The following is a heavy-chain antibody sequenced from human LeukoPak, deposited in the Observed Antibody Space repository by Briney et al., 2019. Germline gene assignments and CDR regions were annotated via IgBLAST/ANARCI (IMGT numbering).Heavy chain of an antibody. J-gene: IGHJ4*02. CDR1: GFTFSSYA. CDR2: ISTGSTTI. CDR3: ARGFYTPDY. Sequence: PGGSLRLSCSASGFTFSSYAMNWVRQAPGKGLEWVSYISTGSTTISYADSVKGRFTISRDNAKSSLYLEMNSLRAEDTAMYYCARGFYTPDYWGQGTLVTVSS. V-gene: IGHV3-48*01.